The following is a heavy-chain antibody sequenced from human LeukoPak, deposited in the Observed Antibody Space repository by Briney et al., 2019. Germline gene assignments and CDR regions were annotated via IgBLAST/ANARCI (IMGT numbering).Heavy chain of an antibody. CDR3: ARLVRIAAENRLSY. J-gene: IGHJ4*02. CDR2: IYYSGST. V-gene: IGHV4-39*01. CDR1: GGSISSSSYY. D-gene: IGHD6-13*01. Sequence: SETLSLTCTVSGGSISSSSYYWGWIRQPPGKGLEWIGSIYYSGSTYYNPSLKSRVTISVDTSKNQFSLKLSSVTAADTAVYYCARLVRIAAENRLSYWGQGTLVTVSS.